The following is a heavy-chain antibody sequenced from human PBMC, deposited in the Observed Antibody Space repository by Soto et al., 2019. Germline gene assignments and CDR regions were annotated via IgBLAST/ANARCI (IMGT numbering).Heavy chain of an antibody. J-gene: IGHJ4*02. D-gene: IGHD1-26*01. Sequence: PGGSLRLSCAASGFTFSSYAMHWVRQAPGKGLEWVAVISYDGSNKYYADSVKGRFTISRDNSKNTLYLQMNSLRAEDTAVYYCARDRGSYCDYWGQGTLVTVSS. CDR2: ISYDGSNK. V-gene: IGHV3-30-3*01. CDR3: ARDRGSYCDY. CDR1: GFTFSSYA.